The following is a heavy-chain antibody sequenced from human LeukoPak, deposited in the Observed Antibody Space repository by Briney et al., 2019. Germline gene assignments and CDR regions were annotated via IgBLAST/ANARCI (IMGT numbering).Heavy chain of an antibody. D-gene: IGHD6-19*01. J-gene: IGHJ4*02. V-gene: IGHV4-4*07. CDR3: ARETSQWLVRSYFDY. CDR2: IYTSGST. CDR1: GGSISSYY. Sequence: SETLSPTCTVSGGSISSYYWSWIRQPAGKGLEWIGRIYTSGSTNYNPSLKSRVTMSVDTSKNQFSLKLSSVTAADTAVYYCARETSQWLVRSYFDYWGQGTLVTVSS.